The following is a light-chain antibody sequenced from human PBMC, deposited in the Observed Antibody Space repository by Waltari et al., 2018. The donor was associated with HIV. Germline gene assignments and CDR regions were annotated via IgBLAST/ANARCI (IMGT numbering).Light chain of an antibody. CDR3: QQFGSSTWT. J-gene: IGKJ1*01. CDR2: GAS. CDR1: QSVSSSY. V-gene: IGKV3-20*01. Sequence: EIVWTQSPGTLSLSPGERATLSCRASQSVSSSYLAWYQQKPGQAPRLVIYGASRRATGIPDRFSGSGSGTDFTLTISRLEPEDFAVYYCQQFGSSTWTFGQGTKVEIK.